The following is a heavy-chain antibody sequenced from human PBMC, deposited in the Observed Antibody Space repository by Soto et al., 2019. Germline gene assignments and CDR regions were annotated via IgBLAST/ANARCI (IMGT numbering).Heavy chain of an antibody. J-gene: IGHJ3*01. V-gene: IGHV1-58*01. CDR2: IVVGSGKT. CDR3: AADPDTGYYYDSRATKDAIHF. CDR1: GFTFTSSA. D-gene: IGHD3-22*01. Sequence: SVKVSCKASGFTFTSSAVQWVRQARGQRLEWIGWIVVGSGKTNYAQKFQERVTITRDMSTSTAYMELSSLRSEDTAVYYCAADPDTGYYYDSRATKDAIHFCGQGTMLTLSS.